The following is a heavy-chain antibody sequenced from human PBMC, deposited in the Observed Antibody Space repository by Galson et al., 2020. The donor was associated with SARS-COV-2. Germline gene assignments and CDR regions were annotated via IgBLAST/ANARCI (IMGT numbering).Heavy chain of an antibody. Sequence: ASVKVSCKASGYTLTYRFLHWVRHAPGQGLAWMGWIRPFNSDTTYAQRFQGRVAFTPDRSRSTAYMELTNPRSDGSAVYYCASPVGESGITYEHDAFDIWGQGTMVTISS. CDR2: IRPFNSDT. D-gene: IGHD1-26*01. CDR3: ASPVGESGITYEHDAFDI. V-gene: IGHV1-45*02. CDR1: GYTLTYRF. J-gene: IGHJ3*02.